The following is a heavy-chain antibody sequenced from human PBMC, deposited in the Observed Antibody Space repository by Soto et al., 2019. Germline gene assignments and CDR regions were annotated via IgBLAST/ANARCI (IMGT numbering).Heavy chain of an antibody. CDR2: INHSGST. J-gene: IGHJ4*02. CDR1: GGSFSGYY. Sequence: QVQLQQWGAGLLKPSETLSLTCSVYGGSFSGYYWSWIRQPPGKGLEWIGEINHSGSTNYNPSLKSRVTISVDTSKNQFSLKLSSVTAADTAVYYCARGSGWTAMGHYFDYWGQGTLVNVSS. V-gene: IGHV4-34*01. D-gene: IGHD5-18*01. CDR3: ARGSGWTAMGHYFDY.